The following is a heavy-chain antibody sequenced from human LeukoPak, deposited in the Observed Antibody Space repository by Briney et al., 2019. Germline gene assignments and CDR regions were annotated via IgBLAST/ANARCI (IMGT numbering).Heavy chain of an antibody. D-gene: IGHD1-26*01. CDR2: IKQDGSEK. CDR3: ARALMYSGSYFPY. V-gene: IGHV3-7*01. Sequence: PGGSLRLYCAASGFTFSSYWMSWVRQAPGKGLEWVANIKQDGSEKYYVDSVKGRFTISRDNAKNSLYLQMNSLRAEDTAVYYCARALMYSGSYFPYWGQGTLVTVSS. J-gene: IGHJ4*02. CDR1: GFTFSSYW.